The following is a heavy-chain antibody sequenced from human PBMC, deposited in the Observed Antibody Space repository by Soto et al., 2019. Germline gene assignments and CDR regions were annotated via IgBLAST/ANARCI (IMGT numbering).Heavy chain of an antibody. Sequence: QAQLVESGGGVVHPGRSLRLSCEASGFTFNSYGMYWVRQAPGKGLEWVSHILYDGSKKYYADSVKGRFTISRDNPKNTLYLPVENMRPEDTAVYYCVKDLAHMADHWGQGTLVIVSS. CDR1: GFTFNSYG. CDR2: ILYDGSKK. V-gene: IGHV3-30*18. J-gene: IGHJ4*02. CDR3: VKDLAHMADH.